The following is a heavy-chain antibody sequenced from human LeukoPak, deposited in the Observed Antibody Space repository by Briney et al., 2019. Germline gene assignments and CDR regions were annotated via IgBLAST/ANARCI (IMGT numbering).Heavy chain of an antibody. CDR2: IYYSGST. CDR1: GGSISSSSYY. CDR3: ARLGRLEVADDAFDI. V-gene: IGHV4-39*01. Sequence: PSETLSLTCTVSGGSISSSSYYWGWIRQPPGKGLEWIGSIYYSGSTYYNPSLKSRVTISVDTSKNQFSLKLSSVTAADTAVYYCARLGRLEVADDAFDIWGQGTMVTVSS. D-gene: IGHD5-24*01. J-gene: IGHJ3*02.